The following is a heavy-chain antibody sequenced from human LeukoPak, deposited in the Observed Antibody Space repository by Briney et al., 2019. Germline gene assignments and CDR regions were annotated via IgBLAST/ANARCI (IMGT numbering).Heavy chain of an antibody. D-gene: IGHD2-2*01. Sequence: GGSLRLSCAASGFTFSNAWMSWVRQAPGKGLVWVSRINTGGRITNYADSVKGRFTISRDNAKNTLFLQMDSLRVEDTAVYYCARPYCSSHSCYPWYLDLWGRGTLVTVSS. J-gene: IGHJ2*01. CDR2: INTGGRIT. CDR1: GFTFSNAW. CDR3: ARPYCSSHSCYPWYLDL. V-gene: IGHV3-74*01.